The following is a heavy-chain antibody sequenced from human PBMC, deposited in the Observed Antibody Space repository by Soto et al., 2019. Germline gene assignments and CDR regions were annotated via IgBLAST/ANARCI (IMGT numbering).Heavy chain of an antibody. D-gene: IGHD2-21*02. J-gene: IGHJ4*02. V-gene: IGHV1-18*01. CDR3: SRDPMTCGGDCYSGFDY. Sequence: QVQLVQSGAEVKKPGASVKVSCKASGYTFTSYGISWVRQAPGQGLEWMGWISAYNGNTNYAQKLQGRVTMTTXXSXSXXYMELRSLRSDDTAVYYCSRDPMTCGGDCYSGFDYWGQGTLVTVSS. CDR1: GYTFTSYG. CDR2: ISAYNGNT.